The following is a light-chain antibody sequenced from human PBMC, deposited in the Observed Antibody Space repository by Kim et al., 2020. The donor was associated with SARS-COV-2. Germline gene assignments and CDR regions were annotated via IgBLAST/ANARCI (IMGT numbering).Light chain of an antibody. CDR2: RNN. Sequence: AGTLTCTGDTNDVGDQGATWLQQHQGHPPRLRSYRNNNRPSGISERLSASRSGTAASLTITGLQPEDEADYYCSAWDKRLGAWVFGGGTQLTVL. CDR1: TNDVGDQG. CDR3: SAWDKRLGAWV. J-gene: IGLJ3*02. V-gene: IGLV10-54*01.